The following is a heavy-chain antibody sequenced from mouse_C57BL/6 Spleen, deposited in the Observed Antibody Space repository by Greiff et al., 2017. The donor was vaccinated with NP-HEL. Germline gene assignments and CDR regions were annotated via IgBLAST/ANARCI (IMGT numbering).Heavy chain of an antibody. CDR3: ARKGYQAWFAY. CDR2: ILPGSGST. Sequence: VHVKPSGAELMKPGASVKLSCKATGYTFPGYWIEWVKQRPGHGLEWIGEILPGSGSTNYNEKFKGKATFTADTSSNTAYMQLSSLTTEDSAIYYCARKGYQAWFAYWGQGTLVTVSA. CDR1: GYTFPGYW. J-gene: IGHJ3*01. D-gene: IGHD2-14*01. V-gene: IGHV1-9*01.